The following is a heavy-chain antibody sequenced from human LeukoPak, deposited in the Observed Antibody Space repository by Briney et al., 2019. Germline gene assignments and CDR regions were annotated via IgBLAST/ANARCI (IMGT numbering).Heavy chain of an antibody. V-gene: IGHV7-4-1*02. Sequence: GASVKVSCKASGYTFTGYYMHWVRQAPGQGLEWMGWINTNTGNPTYAQGFTGRFVFSLDTSVSTAYLQISSLKAEDTAVYYCARDHAYSSSWQIREDWFDPWGQGTLVTVSP. J-gene: IGHJ5*02. CDR1: GYTFTGYY. CDR3: ARDHAYSSSWQIREDWFDP. D-gene: IGHD6-13*01. CDR2: INTNTGNP.